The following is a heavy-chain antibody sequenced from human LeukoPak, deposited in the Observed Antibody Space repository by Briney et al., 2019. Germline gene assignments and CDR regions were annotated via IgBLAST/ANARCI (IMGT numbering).Heavy chain of an antibody. V-gene: IGHV3-21*01. CDR3: ARDGDYAPTDF. CDR2: ISSSSSSYI. Sequence: GGSLRLSCAASGFTFSSYSMNWVRQAPGKGLEWVSSISSSSSSYIYYADSVKGRFTISRDNAKNSLYLQMNSLRAEDTAVYYCARDGDYAPTDFWGQGTLVTVSS. D-gene: IGHD4-17*01. CDR1: GFTFSSYS. J-gene: IGHJ4*02.